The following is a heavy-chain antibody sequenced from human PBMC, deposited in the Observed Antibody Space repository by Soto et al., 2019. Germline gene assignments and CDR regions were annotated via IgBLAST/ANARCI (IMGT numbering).Heavy chain of an antibody. D-gene: IGHD6-13*01. Sequence: EVQLVQSGAEVKKTGESLRISCKGSGYSFTSYLISWVRHMPGKGLEWMGRIDPSDSYTNYSPSFQGHVTSSADKSISTAYLQWSSLKASDTAMYYCARLQATAGDNDLTFDYWGQGTLVTVSS. CDR1: GYSFTSYL. J-gene: IGHJ4*02. CDR3: ARLQATAGDNDLTFDY. CDR2: IDPSDSYT. V-gene: IGHV5-10-1*01.